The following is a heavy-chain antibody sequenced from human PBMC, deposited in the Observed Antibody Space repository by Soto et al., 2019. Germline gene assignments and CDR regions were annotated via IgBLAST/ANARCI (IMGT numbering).Heavy chain of an antibody. CDR3: AKPASLYSSGWFDY. Sequence: GGSLRLSCAASGFTFSSYGMHWVRQAPGKGLEWVAVISYEGSNKYYADSVKGRFTISRDNSKNTLYLQMNSLRAEDTVVYYGAKPASLYSSGWFDYWGQGTLVTVSS. V-gene: IGHV3-30*18. D-gene: IGHD6-19*01. CDR1: GFTFSSYG. CDR2: ISYEGSNK. J-gene: IGHJ4*02.